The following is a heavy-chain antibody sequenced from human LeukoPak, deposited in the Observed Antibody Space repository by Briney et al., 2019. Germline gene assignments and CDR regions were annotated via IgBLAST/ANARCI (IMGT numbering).Heavy chain of an antibody. CDR1: GFTFSSHP. D-gene: IGHD5-18*01. Sequence: PGGSLRLSCAASGFTFSSHPMSWLRHARGKALEWVSAISGSGGSTYYADSVKGRFTISRDNSKNTLYLQMNSLRAEDTAVYYCAPLSYGPYYFDYWGQGTLVTVSS. CDR3: APLSYGPYYFDY. V-gene: IGHV3-23*01. CDR2: ISGSGGST. J-gene: IGHJ4*02.